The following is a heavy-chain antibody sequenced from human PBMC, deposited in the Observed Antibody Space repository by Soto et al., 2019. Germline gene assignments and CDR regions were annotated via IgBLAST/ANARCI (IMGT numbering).Heavy chain of an antibody. V-gene: IGHV3-66*01. CDR2: IYGSGST. J-gene: IGHJ3*02. D-gene: IGHD2-8*01. CDR1: GFTVSNDY. CDR3: ARDAVRYIFNNGPGYDAFDI. Sequence: EVQLVESGGGLVQPGGSLRLSCAASGFTVSNDYIAWVRQAPGKGLEWVSVIYGSGSTYYADSVKGRFTISRDDSKNTVDLQMNSLRAEDTAVYYCARDAVRYIFNNGPGYDAFDIWGQGTMVTVSS.